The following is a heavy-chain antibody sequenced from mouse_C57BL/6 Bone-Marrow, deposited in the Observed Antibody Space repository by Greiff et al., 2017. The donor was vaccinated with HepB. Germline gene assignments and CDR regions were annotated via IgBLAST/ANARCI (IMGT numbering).Heavy chain of an antibody. J-gene: IGHJ1*03. CDR2: IHPNSGST. D-gene: IGHD1-1*01. V-gene: IGHV1-64*01. CDR1: GYTFTSYW. Sequence: QVQLQQPGAELVKPGASVKLSCKASGYTFTSYWMHWVKQRPGQGLEWIGMIHPNSGSTNYNEKFKSKATLTVDKSSSTAYMQLSRLTSEDSAVYYCARSYYYGSSYRYFDVWGTGTTVTGSS. CDR3: ARSYYYGSSYRYFDV.